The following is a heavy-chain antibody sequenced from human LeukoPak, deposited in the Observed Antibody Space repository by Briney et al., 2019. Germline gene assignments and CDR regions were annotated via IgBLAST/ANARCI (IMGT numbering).Heavy chain of an antibody. CDR1: GYTFTTCG. D-gene: IGHD3-10*01. Sequence: ASVKVSCKASGYTFTTCGISWVRQAPGQGLEWIGWINPYNDNTKYAQTLQGRVTLTTDTSTTTAYMELRSLRSDDTAVYYCAKEVFGRFDDWGQGTLVPVSS. CDR2: INPYNDNT. V-gene: IGHV1-18*01. J-gene: IGHJ4*02. CDR3: AKEVFGRFDD.